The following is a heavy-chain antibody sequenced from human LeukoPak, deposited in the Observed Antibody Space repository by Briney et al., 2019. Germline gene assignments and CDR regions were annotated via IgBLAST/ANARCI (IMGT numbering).Heavy chain of an antibody. CDR2: SYHSGST. J-gene: IGHJ4*02. D-gene: IGHD3-22*01. CDR1: GYSISSGYY. V-gene: IGHV4-38-2*02. Sequence: SETLSLTCTVSGYSISSGYYWGWIRPPPGKGLEGIGISYHSGSTYYSPSLKSRVTISVDTSKNQFSLKLSSVTAADTAVYYCARAYYYDSSGYYEVPIDFDYWGQGTLVTVSS. CDR3: ARAYYYDSSGYYEVPIDFDY.